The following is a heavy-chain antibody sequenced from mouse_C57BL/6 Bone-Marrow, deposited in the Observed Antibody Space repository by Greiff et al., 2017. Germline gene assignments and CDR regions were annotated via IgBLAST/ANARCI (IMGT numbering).Heavy chain of an antibody. CDR1: GFNIKDYY. CDR3: IIYYYGSSYWYFDV. Sequence: VQLKQSGAELVRPGASVKLSCTASGFNIKDYYMHWVKQRPEQGLEWIGRIDPEDGDSAYAPKFQGKATMTADTSSNTAYLQLSSLTSGDTAVYYFIIYYYGSSYWYFDVWGTGTTVTVSS. J-gene: IGHJ1*03. V-gene: IGHV14-1*01. CDR2: IDPEDGDS. D-gene: IGHD1-1*01.